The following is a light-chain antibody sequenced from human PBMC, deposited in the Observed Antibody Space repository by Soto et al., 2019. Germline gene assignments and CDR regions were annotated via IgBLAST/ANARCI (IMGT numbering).Light chain of an antibody. CDR1: QSVSSSY. CDR2: GAS. CDR3: QQDGSLPNR. J-gene: IGKJ4*01. Sequence: ELVWTHSQHTLTLATGERAPQACRASQSVSSSYLAWYQQKPGQAPRLLIYGASSRATGIPDRFSGSGSGTDFTLTICRLEPEDFAVYCCQQDGSLPNRFCGVGKVDIK. V-gene: IGKV3-20*01.